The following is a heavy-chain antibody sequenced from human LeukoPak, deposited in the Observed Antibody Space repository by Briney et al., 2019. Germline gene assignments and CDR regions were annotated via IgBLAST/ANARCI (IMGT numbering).Heavy chain of an antibody. V-gene: IGHV4-61*01. CDR2: IYYSGST. Sequence: PSETLSLTCTVSGGSVSSGSCYWSWIRQPPGKGLEWIGYIYYSGSTNYNPSLKSRVTISVDTSKNQFSLKLSSVTAADTAVYYCAGEAANCSSTSCHSWDAFDIWGQGTMVTVSS. D-gene: IGHD2-2*01. J-gene: IGHJ3*02. CDR1: GGSVSSGSCY. CDR3: AGEAANCSSTSCHSWDAFDI.